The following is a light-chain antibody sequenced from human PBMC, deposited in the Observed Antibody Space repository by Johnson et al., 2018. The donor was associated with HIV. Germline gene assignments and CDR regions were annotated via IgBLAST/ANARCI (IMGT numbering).Light chain of an antibody. CDR3: GTWDSSLSAGEV. Sequence: QSVLTQPPSVSAAPGREVTISCSGSSSNIGSNYVSWYQQLPGTAPKLLIYDNNKRPSGIPDRFSGSKSGTSATLGITGLQTGDEADYYCGTWDSSLSAGEVFGTGTKVTVL. V-gene: IGLV1-51*01. CDR1: SSNIGSNY. J-gene: IGLJ1*01. CDR2: DNN.